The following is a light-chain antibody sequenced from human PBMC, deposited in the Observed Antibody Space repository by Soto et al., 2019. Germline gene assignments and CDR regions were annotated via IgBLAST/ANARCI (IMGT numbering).Light chain of an antibody. Sequence: DIQMTQSPSTLSASVGDRVTITCRASQGISSWLAWYQQKPGKAPRLLIYDASSLESGVPSRFSGSGSGTEFTLTISCLQPDDFATYYCQEYHSFWTFGQGTKVEIK. CDR2: DAS. J-gene: IGKJ1*01. CDR3: QEYHSFWT. V-gene: IGKV1-5*01. CDR1: QGISSW.